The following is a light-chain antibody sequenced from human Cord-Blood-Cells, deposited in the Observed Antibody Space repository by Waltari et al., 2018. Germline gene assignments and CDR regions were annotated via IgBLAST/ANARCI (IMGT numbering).Light chain of an antibody. J-gene: IGKJ1*01. CDR3: QQYNSYWT. Sequence: DIQMTQSPSTLSASVGDRVTITCRASQSLSSWLAWYQQKPGKAHKLLIYKASSLESGVPSRFSGSGSGTEFTLTISSLQPDDFATYYCQQYNSYWTFGQGTKVEIK. CDR1: QSLSSW. CDR2: KAS. V-gene: IGKV1-5*03.